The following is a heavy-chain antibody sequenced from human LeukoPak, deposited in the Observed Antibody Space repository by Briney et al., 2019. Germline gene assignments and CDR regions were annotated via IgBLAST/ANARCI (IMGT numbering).Heavy chain of an antibody. J-gene: IGHJ4*02. CDR2: INPGGST. V-gene: IGHV4-34*01. Sequence: PSETLSLTCAVYGGSFSGYYWSWIRQPPGKGLEWIGEINPGGSTNYNPSLKSRVTISVDTSKNQFSLKLSSVTAADTAVYYCAREDSSYYFDYWGQGTLVTVSS. D-gene: IGHD2-15*01. CDR3: AREDSSYYFDY. CDR1: GGSFSGYY.